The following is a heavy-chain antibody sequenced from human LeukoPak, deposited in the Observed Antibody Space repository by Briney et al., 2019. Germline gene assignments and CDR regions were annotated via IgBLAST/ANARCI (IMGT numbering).Heavy chain of an antibody. Sequence: PGGPHRLSCAASGYTFDKAWMHWVRQAPGKGLVWVSRFNSDGSSTSYAGSVKGRFTISRDNAKNKLYMQLNSLRAEDTAVYYCARGGFCSGGSCPVDYYYYMDVWGKGTTVTVSS. CDR3: ARGGFCSGGSCPVDYYYYMDV. CDR2: FNSDGSST. J-gene: IGHJ6*03. D-gene: IGHD2-15*01. V-gene: IGHV3-74*01. CDR1: GYTFDKAW.